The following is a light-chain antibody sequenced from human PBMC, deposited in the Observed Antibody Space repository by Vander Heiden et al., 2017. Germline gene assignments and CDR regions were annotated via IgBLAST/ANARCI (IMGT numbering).Light chain of an antibody. J-gene: IGKJ4*02. CDR2: AAS. Sequence: RASQSISTYLKWYPQKPGKAPKLLTYAASSVQRGFPSTSRRSGSATDFTLTISKLQPEDFATYYGQQSYNTPPTFAAGTKVGTK. V-gene: IGKV1-39*01. CDR3: QQSYNTPPT. CDR1: QSISTY.